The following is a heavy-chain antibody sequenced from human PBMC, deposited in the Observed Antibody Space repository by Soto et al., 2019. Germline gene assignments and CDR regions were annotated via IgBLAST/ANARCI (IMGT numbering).Heavy chain of an antibody. Sequence: EVQLAESGGGLAQPGGSLRLSCAASGFTLSGYAMDWVRQAPGKGLEYVSGISSNGVGTYYANSVQGRFTISRDNSKNTVYLQMGRLRPEDMAVYYCARRARPDFYYMDVLGKGTTVTVSS. J-gene: IGHJ6*03. CDR1: GFTLSGYA. V-gene: IGHV3-64*01. CDR3: ARRARPDFYYMDV. D-gene: IGHD6-6*01. CDR2: ISSNGVGT.